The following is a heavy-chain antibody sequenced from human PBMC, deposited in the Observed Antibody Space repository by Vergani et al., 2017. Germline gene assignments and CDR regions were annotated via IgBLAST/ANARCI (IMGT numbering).Heavy chain of an antibody. CDR3: ARRDGIVTGYQGHFQH. Sequence: QLQLQESGPGLVKPSETLSLTCTVSGGSISSSSYYWGWIRQPPGKGLEWIGSIYYSGSTYYNPSLKSRVTISVDTFKNQFSLKLSSVTAADTAVYYCARRDGIVTGYQGHFQHWGQGTLVTVSS. CDR1: GGSISSSSYY. D-gene: IGHD3-9*01. CDR2: IYYSGST. J-gene: IGHJ1*01. V-gene: IGHV4-39*01.